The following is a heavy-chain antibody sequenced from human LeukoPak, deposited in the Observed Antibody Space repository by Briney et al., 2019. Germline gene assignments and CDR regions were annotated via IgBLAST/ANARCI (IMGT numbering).Heavy chain of an antibody. V-gene: IGHV1-46*01. CDR3: ARDRRLLWFGEREGFDP. CDR1: GYTFTSYF. J-gene: IGHJ5*02. D-gene: IGHD3-10*01. Sequence: ASVKVSCKASGYTFTSYFWHWVRQPPGQGLEWMGIINPSGGSTSYAQKFQGRVTMTMDTSTSSVYIELSSLRSEDTAVYYCARDRRLLWFGEREGFDPWGQGTLVTVSP. CDR2: INPSGGST.